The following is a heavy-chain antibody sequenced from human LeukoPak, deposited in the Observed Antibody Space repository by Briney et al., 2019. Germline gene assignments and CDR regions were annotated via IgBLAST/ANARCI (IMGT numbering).Heavy chain of an antibody. CDR1: GYTSTSTN. CDR3: ARYTHHYGLDI. V-gene: IGHV1-8*01. Sequence: RASVKVSCTASGYTSTSTNINWVRQATGRGLEWLGWMNPRDNTGYEQKFQGRVTLTRNKSINTAYMELSSLRSEDTAVYYCARYTHHYGLDIWGQGTMVTVSA. CDR2: MNPRDNT. J-gene: IGHJ3*02.